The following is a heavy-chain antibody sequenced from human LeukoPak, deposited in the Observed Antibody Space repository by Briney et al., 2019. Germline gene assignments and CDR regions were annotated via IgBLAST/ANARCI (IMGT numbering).Heavy chain of an antibody. J-gene: IGHJ4*02. CDR1: GYTFAKFY. D-gene: IGHD5-18*01. CDR2: INPSGGTT. V-gene: IGHV1-46*01. CDR3: AKDTGNFNLGDY. Sequence: ASVKVSCKASGYTFAKFYIHWVRQAPGQGLEWMGIINPSGGTTSYAQKFQGRVSMTRDTSTSTVYMELSSLRSDDAAVYYCAKDTGNFNLGDYWGQGTLVTVSS.